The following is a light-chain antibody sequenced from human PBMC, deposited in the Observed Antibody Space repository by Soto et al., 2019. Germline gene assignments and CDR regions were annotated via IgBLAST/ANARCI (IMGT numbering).Light chain of an antibody. CDR1: SSNIGIKY. Sequence: QSVLTQPPSASGTPGQRVTISCSGSSSNIGIKYVYWYQQRPGTAPKLLIYTNDQRPSGVPDRFSGSKSGTSASLAISGLRSEDEGDYYCAVWDDSLSAYVFGTGTKVTVL. CDR2: TND. V-gene: IGLV1-47*02. CDR3: AVWDDSLSAYV. J-gene: IGLJ1*01.